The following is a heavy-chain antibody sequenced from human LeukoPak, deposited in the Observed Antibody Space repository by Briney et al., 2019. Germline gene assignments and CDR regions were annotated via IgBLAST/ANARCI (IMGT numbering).Heavy chain of an antibody. J-gene: IGHJ1*01. CDR3: AVEFCYYVSSGYSEYFQH. CDR2: IYTSGST. Sequence: WETLSLTCTVSGGSISSYYWSWIRQPAGKGLEWIGRIYTSGSTNYNPSLKSRVTMSVDTSKNQFSLKLSSVTAADTAVYYCAVEFCYYVSSGYSEYFQHWGQGTLVTVSS. V-gene: IGHV4-4*07. CDR1: GGSISSYY. D-gene: IGHD3-22*01.